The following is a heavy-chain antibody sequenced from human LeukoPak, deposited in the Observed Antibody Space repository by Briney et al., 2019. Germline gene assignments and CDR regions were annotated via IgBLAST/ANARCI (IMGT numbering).Heavy chain of an antibody. CDR2: IKQDGSEK. CDR1: GFTFSSYW. J-gene: IGHJ4*02. CDR3: ARGTRGCSGGSCYYYFDY. V-gene: IGHV3-7*01. D-gene: IGHD2-15*01. Sequence: PGGSLRLSCAASGFTFSSYWMSWVRQAPGKGLEWVASIKQDGSEKYYVDSVKGRFTISRDNAKNSLYLQMNSLRAEDTAVYYCARGTRGCSGGSCYYYFDYWGQGTLVTVSS.